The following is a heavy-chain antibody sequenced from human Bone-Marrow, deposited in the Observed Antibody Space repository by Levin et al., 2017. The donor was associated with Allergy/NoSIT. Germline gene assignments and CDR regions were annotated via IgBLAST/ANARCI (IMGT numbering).Heavy chain of an antibody. D-gene: IGHD6-19*01. CDR2: ITGSGGSA. V-gene: IGHV3-23*01. CDR3: AKGSLSRNAVTDAGYFQD. J-gene: IGHJ1*01. Sequence: PGGSLRLSCVMPGSTFSSHAMSWVRQAPGRGLEWVSIITGSGGSAYSAASVQGRFTTSRDNSKNTLYLQMNSLRADDTAVYYCAKGSLSRNAVTDAGYFQDWGQGTLVTVSS. CDR1: GSTFSSHA.